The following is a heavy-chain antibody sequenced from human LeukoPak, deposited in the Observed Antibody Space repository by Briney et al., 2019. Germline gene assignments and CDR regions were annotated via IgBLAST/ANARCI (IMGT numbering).Heavy chain of an antibody. V-gene: IGHV3-23*01. Sequence: GGSLRLSCVASGFTFSNHAMSWVRQAPGKGLEWVSGIVARGDNTFYADSVKGRFSISRDTSKNTLYLQMNSLRAEDTAVYYCAKPLRESGTFYAADSWGQGTLVTVSS. CDR1: GFTFSNHA. D-gene: IGHD1-26*01. J-gene: IGHJ4*02. CDR3: AKPLRESGTFYAADS. CDR2: IVARGDNT.